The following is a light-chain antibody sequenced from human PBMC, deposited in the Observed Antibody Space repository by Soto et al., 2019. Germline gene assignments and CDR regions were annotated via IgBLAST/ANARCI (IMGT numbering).Light chain of an antibody. CDR1: SSDVGGYNY. J-gene: IGLJ1*01. CDR2: DVG. V-gene: IGLV2-14*03. CDR3: SSYTTSSTDV. Sequence: QSALTQPASVSGSPGQSITISCTGTSSDVGGYNYVSWYQHHPGKAPKLMIYDVGYRPSGVSNRFSGSKSGNTASLTISGLQAEDEADYYCSSYTTSSTDVFGTGTKVTVL.